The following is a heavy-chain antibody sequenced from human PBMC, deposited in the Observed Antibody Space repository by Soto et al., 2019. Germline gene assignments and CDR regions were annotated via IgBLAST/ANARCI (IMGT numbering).Heavy chain of an antibody. J-gene: IGHJ5*02. Sequence: PSETLSLTCTVSGGSISTTYYYWGWIRQPPGKGLEWIGSIYYTGKTYYNPSLKSRVAISVDTSKNQFSLMLTSVTAADTAVYYCERPQGRTSMYHWLDPCGQGPLVTVYS. D-gene: IGHD2-2*01. V-gene: IGHV4-39*01. CDR3: ERPQGRTSMYHWLDP. CDR2: IYYTGKT. CDR1: GGSISTTYYY.